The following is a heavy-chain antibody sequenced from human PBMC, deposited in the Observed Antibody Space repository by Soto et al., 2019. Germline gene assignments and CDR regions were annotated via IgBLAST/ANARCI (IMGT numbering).Heavy chain of an antibody. CDR1: GYTFSTHG. CDR3: ARFRDCTGSTCDPSFGFDL. CDR2: ITPYNGNT. Sequence: QVPLVQSGPEVKKPGASVKVSCRASGYTFSTHGLSWVRQAPGQGLEWMGWITPYNGNTNYEQKLRGRLTMTTDTSTNTGYMEVRSLRSDDTAVYYCARFRDCTGSTCDPSFGFDLWGPGTVVTVSS. V-gene: IGHV1-18*01. J-gene: IGHJ3*01. D-gene: IGHD2-8*02.